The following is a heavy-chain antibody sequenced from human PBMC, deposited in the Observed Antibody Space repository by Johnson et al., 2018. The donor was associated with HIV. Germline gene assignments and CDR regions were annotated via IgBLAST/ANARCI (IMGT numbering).Heavy chain of an antibody. CDR1: GFNFDIYD. Sequence: VQLVESGGGVVRPGGSLRLSCAASGFNFDIYDMDWVRQAPGKGLEWVANMNQGASEKNYADSVKGRFTISRDNAKNTLFVQMSSLRAEETAGYYCASGKRWLQPPGDAFDIRGQGTMVTVSS. J-gene: IGHJ3*02. V-gene: IGHV3-7*01. CDR2: MNQGASEK. D-gene: IGHD5-24*01. CDR3: ASGKRWLQPPGDAFDI.